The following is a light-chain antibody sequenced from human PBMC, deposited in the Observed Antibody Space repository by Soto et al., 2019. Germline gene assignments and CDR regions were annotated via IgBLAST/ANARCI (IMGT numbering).Light chain of an antibody. CDR2: AAS. CDR1: QSISRN. CDR3: QQYNNWPPWT. Sequence: IRVTQSPSSLSASIGDRVTITCRASQSISRNLNWYQRKPGKAPNVLIYAASSLQSGVPSRFSGSGSGTEFTLTISSLQSEDFAVYYCQQYNNWPPWTFRQGTKV. V-gene: IGKV1-39*01. J-gene: IGKJ1*01.